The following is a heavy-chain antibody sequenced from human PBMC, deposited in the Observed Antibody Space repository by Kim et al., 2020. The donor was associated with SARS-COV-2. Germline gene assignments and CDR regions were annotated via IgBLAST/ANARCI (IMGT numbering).Heavy chain of an antibody. D-gene: IGHD3-9*01. CDR2: ISYDGSNK. Sequence: GGSLRLSCAASGFTFSSYAMHWVRQAPGKGLEWVAVISYDGSNKYYADSVKGRFTISRDNSKNTLYLQMNSLRAEDTAVYYCARAPGSYFDWLLHTYFDYWGQGTLVTVSS. CDR1: GFTFSSYA. V-gene: IGHV3-30*04. CDR3: ARAPGSYFDWLLHTYFDY. J-gene: IGHJ4*02.